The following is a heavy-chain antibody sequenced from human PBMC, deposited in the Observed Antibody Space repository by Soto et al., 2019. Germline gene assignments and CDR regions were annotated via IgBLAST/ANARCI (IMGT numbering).Heavy chain of an antibody. CDR3: ASHTRRECLLYYSYGMDV. J-gene: IGHJ6*02. V-gene: IGHV4-31*03. Sequence: QVQLQESGPGLVKPSQTLSLTCSVSGGSISSGGYYWSWIRQHPGKGLEWIGYISYSGGTHYNPSLKSRVIISVDTSKNQFSLKLSSVTAADTAAYYCASHTRRECLLYYSYGMDVWGQGTTVTVSS. D-gene: IGHD3-3*01. CDR1: GGSISSGGYY. CDR2: ISYSGGT.